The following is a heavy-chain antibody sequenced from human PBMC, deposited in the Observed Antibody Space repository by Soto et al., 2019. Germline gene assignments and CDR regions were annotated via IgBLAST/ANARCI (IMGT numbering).Heavy chain of an antibody. J-gene: IGHJ4*02. D-gene: IGHD1-26*01. CDR2: MYNTGST. CDR1: GGSISRYD. CDR3: AREGNLGRWLQPLDF. V-gene: IGHV4-59*01. Sequence: SETLSLTCTVSGGSISRYDWSWIRQPPGKGLEWIGYMYNTGSTVYNPSLKSRVTMSLDTSKNQFSLRLISVTAADTAKYFCAREGNLGRWLQPLDFWGQGTLVTVSS.